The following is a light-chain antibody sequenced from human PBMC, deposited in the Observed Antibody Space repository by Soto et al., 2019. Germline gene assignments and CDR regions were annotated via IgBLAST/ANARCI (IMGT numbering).Light chain of an antibody. CDR3: LQYINWRRP. CDR1: QRDCNE. Sequence: TVMAPSAASLSVSPGERASLSCRASQRDCNEFAWYRQRPGQDPRLVIVDAFTRATGMPAWFSGRGSGTEFTLTIISLQSQDFGAYYCLQYINWRRPFAVGT. J-gene: IGKJ4*01. CDR2: DAF. V-gene: IGKV3-15*01.